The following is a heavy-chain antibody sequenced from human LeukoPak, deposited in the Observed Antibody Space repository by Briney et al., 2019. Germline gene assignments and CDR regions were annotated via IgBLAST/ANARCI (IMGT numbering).Heavy chain of an antibody. D-gene: IGHD1-26*01. V-gene: IGHV3-21*01. CDR1: GFTFSSYS. CDR2: ISSSSSYI. CDR3: ARALPSPLYSGSYADAFDI. Sequence: PGGSLSLSCAASGFTFSSYSMNWVRQAPGKGLECVSSISSSSSYIYYADSVKGRFTISRDNAKNSLYLQMNSLRAEDTAVYYCARALPSPLYSGSYADAFDIWGQGTMVTVSS. J-gene: IGHJ3*02.